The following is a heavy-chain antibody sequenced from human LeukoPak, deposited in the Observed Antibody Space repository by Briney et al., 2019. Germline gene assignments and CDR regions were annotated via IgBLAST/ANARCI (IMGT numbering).Heavy chain of an antibody. V-gene: IGHV1-46*01. D-gene: IGHD1-26*01. J-gene: IGHJ4*02. CDR2: INPSGGST. CDR3: ASTWWEQTLRADY. CDR1: GYTFTSNY. Sequence: ASVKVSCKAFGYTFTSNYMHWVRQAPGQGLEWMGIINPSGGSTSYAQKFQGRVTMTRDMSTSTVYMELSSLRSEDTAVYYCASTWWEQTLRADYWGQGTLVTVSS.